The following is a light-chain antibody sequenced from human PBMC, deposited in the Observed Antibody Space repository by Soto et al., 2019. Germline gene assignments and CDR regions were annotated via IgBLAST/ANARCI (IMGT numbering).Light chain of an antibody. J-gene: IGKJ4*01. CDR3: QQYDHSAPLR. CDR2: DGS. Sequence: EIVLTQSPATLSLSPGDRATLSCGASQSVRSSYVAWYQQKAGLAPRLLIYDGSSRASGIPDRFSGSGSGTDFTLTIGRLEPEDFAVYYCQQYDHSAPLRFGGGTKVEMK. CDR1: QSVRSSY. V-gene: IGKV3D-20*01.